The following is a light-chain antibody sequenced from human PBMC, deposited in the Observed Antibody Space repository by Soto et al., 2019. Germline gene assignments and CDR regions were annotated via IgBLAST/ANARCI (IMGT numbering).Light chain of an antibody. CDR3: AAWDDSLNAL. V-gene: IGLV1-44*01. CDR1: SSNIGDNP. J-gene: IGLJ1*01. CDR2: IND. Sequence: VLTQPPSASGTPGQRITISCSGSSSNIGDNPVNWYQQLPGAAPKLLIYINDQRPSGVPDRFSGSKSGTSASLAISGLQPEDEANYYCAAWDDSLNALFGTGTKVTVL.